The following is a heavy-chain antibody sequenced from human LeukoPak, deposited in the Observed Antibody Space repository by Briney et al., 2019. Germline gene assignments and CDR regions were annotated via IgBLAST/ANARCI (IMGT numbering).Heavy chain of an antibody. CDR3: ASPSPVYCSSTSCPEY. Sequence: GRSLRLSCAASGFTFDDYGMSWVRQAPGKGLEWVSGINWNGGSTGYADSVKGRFTISRDNAKNSLYLQMNSLRAEDTAVYYCASPSPVYCSSTSCPEYWGQGTLVTVSS. D-gene: IGHD2-2*01. J-gene: IGHJ4*02. CDR2: INWNGGST. CDR1: GFTFDDYG. V-gene: IGHV3-20*04.